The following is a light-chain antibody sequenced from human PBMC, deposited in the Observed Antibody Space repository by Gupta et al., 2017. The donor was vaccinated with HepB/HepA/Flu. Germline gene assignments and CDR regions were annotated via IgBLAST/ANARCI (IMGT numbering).Light chain of an antibody. Sequence: VTQSSSASASLGSSVNLSCTLSSGYSHYSIGWHQHQPGKAPRFLMKVESSGRYNRGSGIPDRFSGSSSGAARYLTISNLQSEDEADYYCETWDSNIRVFGGGTKLTVL. CDR1: SGYSHYS. J-gene: IGLJ2*01. V-gene: IGLV4-60*03. CDR3: ETWDSNIRV. CDR2: VESSGRY.